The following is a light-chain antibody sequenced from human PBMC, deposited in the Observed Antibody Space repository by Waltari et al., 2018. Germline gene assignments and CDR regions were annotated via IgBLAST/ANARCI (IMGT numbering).Light chain of an antibody. CDR2: STS. CDR1: KGAVTSGYY. V-gene: IGLV7-43*01. J-gene: IGLJ3*02. CDR3: LLYYGGAWV. Sequence: QTVVTQELSLTLSPGGRVTRTCASTKGAVTSGYYPSCLQQKPGQPPSSLSYSTSNKHSWTHARFSGSLLGGKSALTLSGVQPEDEADYYCLLYYGGAWVFGGGTKLAVL.